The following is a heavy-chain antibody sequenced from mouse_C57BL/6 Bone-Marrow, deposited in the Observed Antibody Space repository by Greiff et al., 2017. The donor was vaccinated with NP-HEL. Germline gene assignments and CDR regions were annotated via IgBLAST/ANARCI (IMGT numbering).Heavy chain of an antibody. CDR3: ARKRDSYAMDY. CDR1: GFTFSDSY. CDR2: ISNGGGST. D-gene: IGHD3-3*01. V-gene: IGHV5-12*01. J-gene: IGHJ4*01. Sequence: EVMLVESGGGLVQPGGSLKLSCAASGFTFSDSYMYWVRQTPEKRLEWVAYISNGGGSTYYPDTVKDRFTISRDNAKNTLYLQMSRLKSEDTAMYYCARKRDSYAMDYWGQGTSVTVSS.